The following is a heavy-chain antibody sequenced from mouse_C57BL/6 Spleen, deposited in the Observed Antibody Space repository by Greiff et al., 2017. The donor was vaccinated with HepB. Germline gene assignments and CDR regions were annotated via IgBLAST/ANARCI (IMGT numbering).Heavy chain of an antibody. J-gene: IGHJ1*03. Sequence: QVQLKQPGAELVKPGASVKLSCKASGYTFTSYWMQWVKQRPGQGLEWIGEIDPSDSYTNYNQKFKGKATLTVDTSSSTAYMQLSSLTSEDSAVYYCARGYYGSSWYFDVWGTGTTVTVSS. CDR3: ARGYYGSSWYFDV. V-gene: IGHV1-50*01. CDR1: GYTFTSYW. CDR2: IDPSDSYT. D-gene: IGHD1-1*01.